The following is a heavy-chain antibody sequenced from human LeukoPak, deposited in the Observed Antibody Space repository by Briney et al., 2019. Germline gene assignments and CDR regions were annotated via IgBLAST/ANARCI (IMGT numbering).Heavy chain of an antibody. CDR2: IYHSGST. CDR3: ARGGQLWSSGYFDY. J-gene: IGHJ4*02. V-gene: IGHV4-4*02. Sequence: SGTLSLTCAVSGGSISSSNWWSWVRQPPGKGLEWIGEIYHSGSTNYNPSLKSRVTISVDKSKNQFSLKLSSVTAADTAVYYCARGGQLWSSGYFDYWGQGTLVTVSS. D-gene: IGHD1-1*01. CDR1: GGSISSSNW.